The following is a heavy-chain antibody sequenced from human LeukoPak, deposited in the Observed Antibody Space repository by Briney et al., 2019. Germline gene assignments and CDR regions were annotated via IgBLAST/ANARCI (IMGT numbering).Heavy chain of an antibody. Sequence: SGTLSLTCTVSGGSISSYYWSWIRQPPGKGLEWIGYIYYSGSTNYNPSLKSRVTISVDTSKNQFSLKLSSVTAADTAVYYCARHYPRITMVRGVITYYYYGMDVWGQGTTVTVSS. J-gene: IGHJ6*02. V-gene: IGHV4-59*08. CDR3: ARHYPRITMVRGVITYYYYGMDV. D-gene: IGHD3-10*01. CDR2: IYYSGST. CDR1: GGSISSYY.